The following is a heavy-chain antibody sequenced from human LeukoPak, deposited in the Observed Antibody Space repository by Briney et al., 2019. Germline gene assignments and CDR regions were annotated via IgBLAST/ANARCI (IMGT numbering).Heavy chain of an antibody. CDR2: INHSGST. D-gene: IGHD2-2*01. J-gene: IGHJ4*02. Sequence: SETLSLTCAVYGGSFSGYYWSRIRQPPGKGLGWIGEINHSGSTNYNPSLKSRVTISVDTSKNQFSLKLSSVTAADTAVYYCARIVVVPAANFDYWGQGTLVTVSS. V-gene: IGHV4-34*01. CDR3: ARIVVVPAANFDY. CDR1: GGSFSGYY.